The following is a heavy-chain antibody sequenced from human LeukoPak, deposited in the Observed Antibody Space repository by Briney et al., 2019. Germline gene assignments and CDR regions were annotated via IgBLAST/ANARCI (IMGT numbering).Heavy chain of an antibody. V-gene: IGHV1-69*01. CDR1: GGTFSSYG. CDR2: IVPIFGTT. J-gene: IGHJ4*02. D-gene: IGHD5-12*01. CDR3: ARVSDVVAQVFDY. Sequence: ASVKVSCKPSGGTFSSYGISWVRQAPGQGLEWMGGIVPIFGTTNYAQKFQGRVSITADESTSTAYMDLSSLRSEDTAVYYCARVSDVVAQVFDYWGQGTLVTVSS.